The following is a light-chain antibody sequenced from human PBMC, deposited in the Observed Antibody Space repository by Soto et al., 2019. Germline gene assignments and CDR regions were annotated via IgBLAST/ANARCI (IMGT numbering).Light chain of an antibody. V-gene: IGKV1-39*01. CDR1: QSISSY. CDR2: GAS. J-gene: IGKJ4*01. Sequence: DIQMTQSPSSLSASVGDRVTITCRARQSISSYLNGYQQKPGKAPKLLIYGASSLQSGVPSSFSGSGSGTDFTLTISSLQPEDFATYYCQHSYTTPPTFGGGTKVEIK. CDR3: QHSYTTPPT.